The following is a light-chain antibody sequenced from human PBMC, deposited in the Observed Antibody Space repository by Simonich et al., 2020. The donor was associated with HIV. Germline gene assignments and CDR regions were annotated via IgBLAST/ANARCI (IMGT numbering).Light chain of an antibody. J-gene: IGKJ2*01. Sequence: EIVMTQSPATLSVSPGERPPLSCRASQSVSSNLAWYEQKPGQAPRLLIFGASTRAAGIPDRFSGSGSGTDFTLTISRLEPEDFAVYYCQQYGSSPPMYTFGQGTKLEIK. CDR2: GAS. V-gene: IGKV3-20*01. CDR1: QSVSSN. CDR3: QQYGSSPPMYT.